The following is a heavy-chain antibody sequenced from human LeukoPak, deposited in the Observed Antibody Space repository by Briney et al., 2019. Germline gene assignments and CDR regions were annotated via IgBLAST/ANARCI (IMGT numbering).Heavy chain of an antibody. D-gene: IGHD3-3*01. J-gene: IGHJ4*02. CDR3: ARDRPADYDFWSGHETTDY. Sequence: GRSLRLSCAASGFTFSSYAMHWVRQAPGKGLEWVAVISYDGSNKYYADSVKGRFTISRDNSENTLYLQMNSLRAEDTAVYYCARDRPADYDFWSGHETTDYWGQGTLVTVSS. CDR1: GFTFSSYA. V-gene: IGHV3-30-3*01. CDR2: ISYDGSNK.